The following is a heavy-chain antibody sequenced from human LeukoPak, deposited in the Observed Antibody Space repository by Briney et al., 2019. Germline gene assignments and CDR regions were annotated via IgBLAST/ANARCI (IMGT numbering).Heavy chain of an antibody. D-gene: IGHD4-23*01. Sequence: AAVQVSCTASAYTFTGYYMHWVLQAPGQKLEWMGWINPNSGGTNYAQKFQGRVTMTRDTSISTAYMELSRLRSDDTAVYYWASDFAPSHYGVHSAGTDYWGQGTLVTVSS. CDR1: AYTFTGYY. CDR2: INPNSGGT. J-gene: IGHJ4*02. CDR3: ASDFAPSHYGVHSAGTDY. V-gene: IGHV1-2*02.